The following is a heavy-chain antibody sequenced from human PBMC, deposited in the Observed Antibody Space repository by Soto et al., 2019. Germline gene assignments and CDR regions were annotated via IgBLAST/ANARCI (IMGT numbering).Heavy chain of an antibody. D-gene: IGHD4-17*01. Sequence: QITLKESGPTLVKPTQTLTLTCTFSGFSLSTSGVGVGWIRQPPGKALEWLAVIYWDDTKHYNPSLKSRLSITKDTSKNQVVLTMTNMDPVDTATYYCEHKGYGDYPLDYWGQGTLVTVSS. V-gene: IGHV2-5*02. J-gene: IGHJ4*02. CDR3: EHKGYGDYPLDY. CDR1: GFSLSTSGVG. CDR2: IYWDDTK.